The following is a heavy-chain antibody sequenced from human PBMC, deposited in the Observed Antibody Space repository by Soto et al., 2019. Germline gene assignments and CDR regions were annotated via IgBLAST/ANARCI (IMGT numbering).Heavy chain of an antibody. CDR1: GYTFTGYY. J-gene: IGHJ6*02. CDR2: INPNSGGT. Sequence: ASVKVSCKASGYTFTGYYMHWVRQAPGQGLEWMGWINPNSGGTNYAQKFQGRVTMTRDTSISTAYMELSRLRSDDTAVYYCARHLYDSSGYYYRQGGDYYYYGMDVWGQVTTVTVPS. CDR3: ARHLYDSSGYYYRQGGDYYYYGMDV. V-gene: IGHV1-2*02. D-gene: IGHD3-22*01.